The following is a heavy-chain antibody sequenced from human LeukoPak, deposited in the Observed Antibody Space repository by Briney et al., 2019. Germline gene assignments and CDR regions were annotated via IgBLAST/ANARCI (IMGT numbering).Heavy chain of an antibody. J-gene: IGHJ5*02. D-gene: IGHD3-10*01. Sequence: GGSLRLSCAASGFTFSYYGMHWVRQAPGKGLEWVAFIRYDGNDKFYRNSVKGRFTISRDTSRNTLYLQMNSLRPEDTAVYYCAKDLMRDRWFGESWGQGTLVTVSS. V-gene: IGHV3-30*02. CDR2: IRYDGNDK. CDR3: AKDLMRDRWFGES. CDR1: GFTFSYYG.